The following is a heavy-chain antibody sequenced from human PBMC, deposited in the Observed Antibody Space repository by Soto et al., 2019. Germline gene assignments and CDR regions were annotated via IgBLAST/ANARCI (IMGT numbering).Heavy chain of an antibody. CDR3: VRDHRRDY. V-gene: IGHV3-74*01. CDR1: GFTFSNYW. CDR2: ISSDGGST. J-gene: IGHJ4*02. Sequence: EVQLVESGGGLVQPGGSLRLSCAASGFTFSNYWMHWVRQAPGKGLVWVSRISSDGGSTDYADYVKGRFTISRDNAKNTLYLQMNRLRADDTAVYYCVRDHRRDYWGQGTLVTVSS.